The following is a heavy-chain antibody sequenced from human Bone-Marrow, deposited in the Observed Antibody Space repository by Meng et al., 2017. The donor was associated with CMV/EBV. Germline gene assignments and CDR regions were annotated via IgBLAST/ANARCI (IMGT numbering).Heavy chain of an antibody. D-gene: IGHD1-26*01. CDR2: IIPILSVT. CDR1: GDTFSTYT. Sequence: QVQLVQSGAGVKRPGSSVKVSCRASGDTFSTYTINWVRQAPGQGLEWMVGIIPILSVTNHARKLQGRVIFTADKSTSTAYMELASLRSEDTAVYYCVVGPTFDYWGQGTLVTVSS. J-gene: IGHJ4*02. V-gene: IGHV1-69*02. CDR3: VVGPTFDY.